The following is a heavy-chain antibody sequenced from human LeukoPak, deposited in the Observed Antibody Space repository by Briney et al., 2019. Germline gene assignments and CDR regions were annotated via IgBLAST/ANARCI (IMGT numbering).Heavy chain of an antibody. CDR2: IKQDGGEK. D-gene: IGHD4-11*01. CDR1: GFPFSSYW. CDR3: ATEDHSKYEH. J-gene: IGHJ1*01. V-gene: IGHV3-7*01. Sequence: GGSLRLSCAASGFPFSSYWMSWVRQAPGKGPEWVANIKQDGGEKYHVDSKKGRFTISKDNTKNSVYLEMSSLGTEDTAVDYCATEDHSKYEHWGQGTLVTVSS.